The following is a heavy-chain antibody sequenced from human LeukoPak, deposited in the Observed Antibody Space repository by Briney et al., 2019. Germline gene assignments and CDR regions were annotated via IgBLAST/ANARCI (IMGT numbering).Heavy chain of an antibody. Sequence: SETLSLTCTVSGGSISSYYWSWIRQPPGKGLEWIGEINHSGSTNYNPSLKSRVTISVDTSKNQFSLKLSSVTAADTAVYYCARGPAYYYDSSGYRPFDYWGQGTLVTVSS. CDR3: ARGPAYYYDSSGYRPFDY. CDR1: GGSISSYY. V-gene: IGHV4-34*01. CDR2: INHSGST. D-gene: IGHD3-22*01. J-gene: IGHJ4*02.